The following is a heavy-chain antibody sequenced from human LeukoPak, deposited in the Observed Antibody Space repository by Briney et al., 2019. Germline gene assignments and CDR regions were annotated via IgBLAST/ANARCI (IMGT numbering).Heavy chain of an antibody. Sequence: GGSLRLSCAASGFTFSSCAMSWVRQAPGKGLEWVSAMSTSGGRTFYADSVKGRFTISRDNSKNTLYLQMNSLKAEDTAIYYCAKDPTDFDSSGQTYFDYWGQGTLVTVSS. CDR3: AKDPTDFDSSGQTYFDY. V-gene: IGHV3-23*01. J-gene: IGHJ4*02. CDR1: GFTFSSCA. CDR2: MSTSGGRT. D-gene: IGHD3-22*01.